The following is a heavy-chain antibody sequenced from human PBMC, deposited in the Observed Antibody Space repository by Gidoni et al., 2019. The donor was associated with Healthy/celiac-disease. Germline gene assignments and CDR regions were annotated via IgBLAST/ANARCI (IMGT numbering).Heavy chain of an antibody. V-gene: IGHV4-61*07. J-gene: IGHJ5*02. CDR3: AGHSRSNWFDP. D-gene: IGHD6-13*01. CDR2: IHYSGST. Sequence: PGKGLERIAYIHYSGSTNYNPSLKSRVTISVDTSKSQFSLKLSSVTAADTAVYYCAGHSRSNWFDPWGQGTLVTVSS.